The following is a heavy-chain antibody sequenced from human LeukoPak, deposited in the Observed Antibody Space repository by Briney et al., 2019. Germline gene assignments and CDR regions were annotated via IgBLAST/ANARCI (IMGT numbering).Heavy chain of an antibody. CDR1: GFTFNNYN. V-gene: IGHV3-21*01. CDR3: ARDPYSGNYGAYYYYYMDV. D-gene: IGHD1-26*01. Sequence: GGSLRLSCAASGFTFNNYNMNWVRQAPGKGLEWVSSIPSSSTYIYYADSVKGRFTISRDNAKNSLYLQTNSLRPEDTAVYYCARDPYSGNYGAYYYYYMDVWGKGTTVTISS. CDR2: IPSSSTYI. J-gene: IGHJ6*03.